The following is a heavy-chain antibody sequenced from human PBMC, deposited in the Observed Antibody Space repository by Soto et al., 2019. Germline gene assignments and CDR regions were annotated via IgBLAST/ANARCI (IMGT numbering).Heavy chain of an antibody. CDR1: GLTFSSYA. J-gene: IGHJ3*02. D-gene: IGHD2-2*01. V-gene: IGHV3-23*01. CDR2: ISGSGAVT. Sequence: EVQLLESGGGVVQPGGSLRLSCAASGLTFSSYAMRWVRQAPGKGLELVSAISGSGAVTYYADSVKGRFTISRDNSKNTLYLQMNSLRAGDTAVYYCAKDMGCTSTTCTWNAFDIWGQGTMVTVSS. CDR3: AKDMGCTSTTCTWNAFDI.